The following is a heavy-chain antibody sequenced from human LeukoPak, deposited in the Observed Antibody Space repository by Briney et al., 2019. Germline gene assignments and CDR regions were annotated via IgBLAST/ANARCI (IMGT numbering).Heavy chain of an antibody. CDR3: TRSTGASTSYFWREFEC. D-gene: IGHD2-2*01. CDR2: IDYRGNS. Sequence: PSETLSLTCIVSGGSINRSPYHWGWVCQSPEKGLEWVASIDYRGNSHSNPSLKSRVTISVDTSRNQFSLSLRSLTAADTAVYYCTRSTGASTSYFWREFECWGQGTLVTVSS. CDR1: GGSINRSPYH. J-gene: IGHJ4*02. V-gene: IGHV4-39*01.